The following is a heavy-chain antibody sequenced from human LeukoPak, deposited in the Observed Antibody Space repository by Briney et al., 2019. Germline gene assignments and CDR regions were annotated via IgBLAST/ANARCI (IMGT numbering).Heavy chain of an antibody. Sequence: SETLSLTCTVSGYSISSGYYWGWIRQPPGKGLEWIGEINQSGTTDYNPSLKNRVTMSVDTSKNQFSLKLTSVTAADTAVYFCGNKPDMLCRGGYCHVIDYWGQGTLVTVSS. CDR1: GYSISSGYY. D-gene: IGHD2-21*02. V-gene: IGHV4-38-2*02. J-gene: IGHJ4*02. CDR3: GNKPDMLCRGGYCHVIDY. CDR2: INQSGTT.